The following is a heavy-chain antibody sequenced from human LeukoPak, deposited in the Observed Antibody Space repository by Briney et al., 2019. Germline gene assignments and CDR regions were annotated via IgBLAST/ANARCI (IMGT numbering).Heavy chain of an antibody. CDR1: GFTFDDYA. D-gene: IGHD3-10*01. Sequence: GGSLRLSCAASGFTFDDYAMHWVRQAPGKGLEWVSGISWNSGSIGYADSVKGRFTISRDNAKNSLYLQMNSLRAEDTALYYCAKDSEGSTMVRGAFDYWGQGTLVTVSS. V-gene: IGHV3-9*01. CDR2: ISWNSGSI. J-gene: IGHJ4*02. CDR3: AKDSEGSTMVRGAFDY.